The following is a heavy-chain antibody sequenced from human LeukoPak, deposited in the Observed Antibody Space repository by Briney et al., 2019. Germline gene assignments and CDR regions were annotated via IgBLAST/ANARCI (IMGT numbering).Heavy chain of an antibody. CDR1: GFTFSNYW. D-gene: IGHD5-12*01. Sequence: GGSLRLSCAASGFTFSNYWMTWVRQAPGRGLEWVAHINQDGSEEHYMDSVKARFTISRDNAKNSLSLQMNSLRAEDTAVYYCVRDGAVCGYDLLDYCGQGTLVTVSS. V-gene: IGHV3-7*01. CDR3: VRDGAVCGYDLLDY. J-gene: IGHJ4*02. CDR2: INQDGSEE.